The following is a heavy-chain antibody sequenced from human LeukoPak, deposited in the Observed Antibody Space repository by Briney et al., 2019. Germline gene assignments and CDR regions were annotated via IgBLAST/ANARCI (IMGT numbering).Heavy chain of an antibody. CDR1: GFTFSNYW. V-gene: IGHV3-7*04. CDR3: ARGYSSSPNWFDP. Sequence: GGSLRLSCAASGFTFSNYWMSWVRQAPGKGLEWVANIKKDGSEKCYVDSVKGRFTISRDNTNNSMYLQMNSLRAEDTAVYYCARGYSSSPNWFDPWGQGTLVTVSS. J-gene: IGHJ5*02. CDR2: IKKDGSEK. D-gene: IGHD6-13*01.